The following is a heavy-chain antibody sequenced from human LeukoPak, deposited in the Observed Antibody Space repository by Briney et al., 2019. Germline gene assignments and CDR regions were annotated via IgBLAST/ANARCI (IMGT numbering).Heavy chain of an antibody. CDR1: GFTFSTYD. CDR2: IRYDGSNK. CDR3: VKDNPLDY. D-gene: IGHD1-14*01. Sequence: GGSLRLSYAASGFTFSTYDMHWVRQAPGKGLEWVAFIRYDGSNKYYADSVKGRFTISRDNSKNTLYLHINSLRAEDTAVYYCVKDNPLDYWGQGTLVIVSS. V-gene: IGHV3-30*02. J-gene: IGHJ4*02.